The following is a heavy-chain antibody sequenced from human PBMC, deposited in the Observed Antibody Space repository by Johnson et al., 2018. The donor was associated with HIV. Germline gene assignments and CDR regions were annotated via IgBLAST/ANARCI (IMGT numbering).Heavy chain of an antibody. CDR2: ISGSGGST. Sequence: VQVVESGGGLIQPGGSLRLSCAASGFTFSSYAMSWVRQAPGKGLEWVSAISGSGGSTYYADSVKGRFTISRDNAKNSLYLQLNSLRAEDTALYYCARDMSYYDSSGYLDDAFDIWGQGTMVTVSS. J-gene: IGHJ3*02. CDR3: ARDMSYYDSSGYLDDAFDI. V-gene: IGHV3-23*04. D-gene: IGHD3-22*01. CDR1: GFTFSSYA.